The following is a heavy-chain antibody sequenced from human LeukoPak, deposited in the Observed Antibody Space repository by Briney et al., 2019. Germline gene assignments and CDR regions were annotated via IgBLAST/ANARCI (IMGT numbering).Heavy chain of an antibody. D-gene: IGHD6-13*01. CDR3: ARDGGGSSWVYFDWFDP. J-gene: IGHJ5*02. V-gene: IGHV6-1*01. CDR1: GDSVSSNSAA. CDR2: TYYRSKWYN. Sequence: SQTLSLTCAISGDSVSSNSAAWNWIRQSPSRGLEWLGRTYYRSKWYNDYAVSVKSRITITPDTSKNQFSLQLNSVTPEDTAVYYCARDGGGSSWVYFDWFDPWGQGTLVTVSS.